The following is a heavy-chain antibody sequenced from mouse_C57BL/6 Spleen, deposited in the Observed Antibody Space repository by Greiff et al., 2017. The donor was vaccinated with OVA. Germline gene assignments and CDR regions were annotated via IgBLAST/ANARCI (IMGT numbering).Heavy chain of an antibody. J-gene: IGHJ2*01. CDR2: ISSGGSYT. Sequence: EVNVVESGGDLVKPGGSLKLSCAASGFTFSSYGMSWVRQTPDKRLEWVATISSGGSYTYYPDSVKGRFTISRDNAKNTLYLQMSSLKSEDTAMYYCARQEEMKDYLDYWGQGTTLTVSS. V-gene: IGHV5-6*01. CDR3: ARQEEMKDYLDY. CDR1: GFTFSSYG.